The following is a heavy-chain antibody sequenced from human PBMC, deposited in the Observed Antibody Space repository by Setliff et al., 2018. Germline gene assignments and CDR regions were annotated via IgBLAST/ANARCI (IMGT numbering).Heavy chain of an antibody. CDR3: AKGKQLAPVGPFDY. V-gene: IGHV4-39*01. D-gene: IGHD6-6*01. Sequence: PSETLSLTCTVSGGSISSSSYYWGWIRQPPGKGLEWIGSIYYNGSTYYNPSLKSRVTISVDTSKNQFSLKLSSVTAADTAVYYCAKGKQLAPVGPFDYWGQGTLVTVSS. CDR2: IYYNGST. J-gene: IGHJ4*02. CDR1: GGSISSSSYY.